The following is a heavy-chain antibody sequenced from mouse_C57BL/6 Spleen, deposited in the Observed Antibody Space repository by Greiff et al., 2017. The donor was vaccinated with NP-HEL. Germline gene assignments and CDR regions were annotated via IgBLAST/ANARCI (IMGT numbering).Heavy chain of an antibody. J-gene: IGHJ3*01. V-gene: IGHV1-53*01. Sequence: VQLQQPGTELVKPGASVKLSCKASGYTFTSYWMHWVKQRPGQGLEWIGNINPGNGGTNYNEKFKGKATLTVDKSSSTAYMQLSSLTSEYSAVYYGARSCYDGYDVGLAYWGQGTLVTVSA. D-gene: IGHD2-2*01. CDR2: INPGNGGT. CDR1: GYTFTSYW. CDR3: ARSCYDGYDVGLAY.